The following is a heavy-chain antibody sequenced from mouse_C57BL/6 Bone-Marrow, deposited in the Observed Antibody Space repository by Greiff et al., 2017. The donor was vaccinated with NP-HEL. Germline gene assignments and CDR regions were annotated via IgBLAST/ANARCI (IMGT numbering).Heavy chain of an antibody. CDR3: TRDTYYYGSDYYAMDY. Sequence: EVQGVESGEGLVKPGGSLKLSCAASGFTFSSYAMSWVRQTPEKRLEWVAYISSGGDYIYYADTVKGRFTISRDNARNTLYLQMSSLKSEDTAMYYCTRDTYYYGSDYYAMDYWGQGTSVTVSS. J-gene: IGHJ4*01. CDR2: ISSGGDYI. CDR1: GFTFSSYA. V-gene: IGHV5-9-1*02. D-gene: IGHD1-1*01.